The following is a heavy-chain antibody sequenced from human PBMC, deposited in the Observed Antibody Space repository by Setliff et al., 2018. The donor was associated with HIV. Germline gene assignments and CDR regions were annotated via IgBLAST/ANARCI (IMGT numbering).Heavy chain of an antibody. CDR2: MNPNSGNT. Sequence: ASVKVSCKASGYTFTSYDINWVRQATGQGLEWMGWMNPNSGNTGYAQKFQGRVTMTRNTSISTAYMELSSLRSEDTAVYYCAKDQATGGNGGTDYWGQGTLVTVSS. V-gene: IGHV1-8*01. CDR3: AKDQATGGNGGTDY. D-gene: IGHD2-15*01. J-gene: IGHJ4*02. CDR1: GYTFTSYD.